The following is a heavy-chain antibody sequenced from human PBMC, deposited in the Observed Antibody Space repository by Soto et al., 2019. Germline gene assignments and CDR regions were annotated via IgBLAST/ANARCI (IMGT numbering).Heavy chain of an antibody. CDR1: GYTFTSND. J-gene: IGHJ4*02. V-gene: IGHV1-8*02. D-gene: IGHD1-26*01. CDR3: SRGKDAGTYYTFGDY. Sequence: QVQLVQSGAEVKKPGASVKVSCKASGYTFTSNDINWVRQATGQGLEWMGWMNPNNGNTGYAQKFQGGLTMTRDTSTGTAYMELSRLRSDDTAVYYCSRGKDAGTYYTFGDYWGQGTLVTVSS. CDR2: MNPNNGNT.